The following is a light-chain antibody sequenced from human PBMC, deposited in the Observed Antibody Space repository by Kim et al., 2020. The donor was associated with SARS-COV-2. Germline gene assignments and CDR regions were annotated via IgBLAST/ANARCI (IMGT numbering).Light chain of an antibody. CDR2: WAS. J-gene: IGKJ2*01. V-gene: IGKV4-1*01. CDR3: QQYYNFPYT. Sequence: DIVMTQSPDSLAVSLGERATINCKSSQSVLYSSDNKNYLTWYQQKPGQPPKLLIYWASTRKSGVPDRFSGSGSGTDFTLTISSLQAEDVAVYYCQQYYNFPYTFGQGTKLEI. CDR1: QSVLYSSDNKNY.